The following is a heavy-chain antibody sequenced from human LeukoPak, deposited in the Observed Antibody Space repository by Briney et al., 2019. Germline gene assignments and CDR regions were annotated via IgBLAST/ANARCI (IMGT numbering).Heavy chain of an antibody. D-gene: IGHD4/OR15-4a*01. CDR3: AKVGAKGSPLPYYYYYYMDV. CDR1: GFTFSSYA. Sequence: QAGGSLRLSCAASGFTFSSYAMSWVRQAPGKGLEWVSAISGSGGSTYYADSVKGRFTISRDNSKNTLYLQMNSLRAEDTAVYYCAKVGAKGSPLPYYYYYYMDVWGKGTTVTVSS. J-gene: IGHJ6*03. CDR2: ISGSGGST. V-gene: IGHV3-23*01.